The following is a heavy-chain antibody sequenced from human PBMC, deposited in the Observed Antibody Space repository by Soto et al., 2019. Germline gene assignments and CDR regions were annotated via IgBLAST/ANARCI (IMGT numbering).Heavy chain of an antibody. Sequence: EVQLVESGGGLVQPGGSLRLSCEASGFTLSSYWMSWIRQAPGKGLEWVANTRQDGGQSYLVDSVQGRFTISRDNAKNSVYLQMNSLRAEDTAVYYCVSDGGTGWHFDSWGQGTLVTVSS. CDR2: TRQDGGQS. D-gene: IGHD6-19*01. V-gene: IGHV3-7*01. J-gene: IGHJ4*02. CDR3: VSDGGTGWHFDS. CDR1: GFTLSSYW.